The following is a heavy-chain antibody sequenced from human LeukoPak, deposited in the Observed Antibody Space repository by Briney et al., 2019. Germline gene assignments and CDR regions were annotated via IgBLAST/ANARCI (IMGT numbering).Heavy chain of an antibody. J-gene: IGHJ3*02. V-gene: IGHV4-39*07. CDR2: IYYSGST. Sequence: SETLSLACTVSGGSISSSSYYWGWIRQPPGKGLEWIGSIYYSGSTYYNPSLKSRVTISVDTSKNQFSLKLSSVTAADTAVYYCARPIVVVPLRAFDIWGQGTMVTVSS. CDR1: GGSISSSSYY. CDR3: ARPIVVVPLRAFDI. D-gene: IGHD2-21*01.